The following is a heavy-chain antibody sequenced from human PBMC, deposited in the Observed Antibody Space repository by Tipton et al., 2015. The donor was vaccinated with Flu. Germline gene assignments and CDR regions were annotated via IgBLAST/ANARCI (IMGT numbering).Heavy chain of an antibody. CDR2: IYYSGST. CDR1: GDSISGDDYY. CDR3: ARRNLPLNAVDI. J-gene: IGHJ3*02. Sequence: TLSLTCTVSGDSISGDDYYWTWIRQHPGKGLEWIGYIYYSGSTYYNPSLKTRATISVDSPKNQFSLKLISVTAADTAVYYCARRNLPLNAVDIWGQGTMFTVSS. V-gene: IGHV4-31*03.